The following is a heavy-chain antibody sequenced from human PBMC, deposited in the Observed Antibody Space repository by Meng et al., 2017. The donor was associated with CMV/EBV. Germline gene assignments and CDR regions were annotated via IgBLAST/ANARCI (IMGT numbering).Heavy chain of an antibody. V-gene: IGHV4-34*01. CDR2: INHSGST. CDR3: ARGGNWFDP. J-gene: IGHJ5*02. CDR1: GGSFSGYY. Sequence: QVKLPQWGAGLLKPSETLSLPCAVYGGSFSGYYWSWIRQPPGKGLEWIGEINHSGSTNYNPSLKSRVTISVDTSKNQFSLKLSSVTAADTAAYYCARGGNWFDPWGQGTLVTVSS.